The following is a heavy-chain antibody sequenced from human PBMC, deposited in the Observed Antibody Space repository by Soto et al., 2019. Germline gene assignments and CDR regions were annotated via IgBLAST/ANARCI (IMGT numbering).Heavy chain of an antibody. Sequence: VQLLESGGGLVQPGGSLRLSCAASGFTFSNYAMSWVRQSPGKGLEWVSAVSGSGGSTYYADSVKGRFSISRDNSKNTLYLQMNSLRAEDTAIYYCAKDYHDRSGYYYGDDYWGQGTLVTVSS. CDR3: AKDYHDRSGYYYGDDY. V-gene: IGHV3-23*01. CDR1: GFTFSNYA. CDR2: VSGSGGST. J-gene: IGHJ4*02. D-gene: IGHD3-22*01.